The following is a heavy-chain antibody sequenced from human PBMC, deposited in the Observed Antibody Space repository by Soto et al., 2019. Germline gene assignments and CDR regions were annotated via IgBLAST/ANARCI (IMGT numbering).Heavy chain of an antibody. CDR1: GYTFTSYA. V-gene: IGHV1-18*01. D-gene: IGHD4-17*01. CDR2: ISAYNGNT. Sequence: ASVKVSCKASGYTFTSYAMHWVRQAPGQRLEWMGWISAYNGNTNYAQKLQGRVTMTTDTSTSTAYMELRSLRSDDTAVYYCARDYGDSDVVWFDPWGQGTLVTVSS. CDR3: ARDYGDSDVVWFDP. J-gene: IGHJ5*02.